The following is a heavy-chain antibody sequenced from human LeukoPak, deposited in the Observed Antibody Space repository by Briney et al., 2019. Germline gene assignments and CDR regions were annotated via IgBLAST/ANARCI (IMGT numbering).Heavy chain of an antibody. J-gene: IGHJ4*02. CDR3: ARGGLEQWLAFDY. CDR2: INTDGSST. D-gene: IGHD6-19*01. Sequence: GGSLRLSCAASGFTFSTSWMHWVRQAPGKALVWVSRINTDGSSTSHADSVKGRFTISRDNAKNTLYLQMNSLRAEDTAVYYCARGGLEQWLAFDYWGQGTLVTVSS. V-gene: IGHV3-74*01. CDR1: GFTFSTSW.